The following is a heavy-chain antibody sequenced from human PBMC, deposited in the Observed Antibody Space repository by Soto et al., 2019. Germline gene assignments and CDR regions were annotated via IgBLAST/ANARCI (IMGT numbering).Heavy chain of an antibody. V-gene: IGHV3-74*01. CDR2: IDGVGTGT. CDR1: GFTFTNYW. Sequence: EVQLVQSGGGSVQPGGSLRLSCAASGFTFTNYWMHWVRQVPGKGLVWVSRIDGVGTGTSYSDSVRGRFTISRDNAENTLYLQMNSLRAEDTAVYYCTTGFEYWGQGTPVTVSS. CDR3: TTGFEY. J-gene: IGHJ4*02.